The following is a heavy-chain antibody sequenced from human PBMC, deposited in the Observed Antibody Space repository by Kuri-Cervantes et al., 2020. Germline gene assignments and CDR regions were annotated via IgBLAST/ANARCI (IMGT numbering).Heavy chain of an antibody. CDR2: ISAYNGDT. CDR1: GYTFTNYG. J-gene: IGHJ4*02. Sequence: AAVKVSCKASGYTFTNYGIRWVRPAPGQGLEWMGWISAYNGDTNYAQKLQGRVTMTTETSKTKAYMELRSLRSDDTDVYYCARDLVGYSYGVNWGQGTLVTVSS. D-gene: IGHD5-18*01. CDR3: ARDLVGYSYGVN. V-gene: IGHV1-18*01.